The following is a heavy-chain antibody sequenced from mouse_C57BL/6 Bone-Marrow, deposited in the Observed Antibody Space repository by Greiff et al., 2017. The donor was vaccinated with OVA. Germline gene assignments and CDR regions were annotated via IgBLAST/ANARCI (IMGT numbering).Heavy chain of an antibody. Sequence: EVQLQQSGAELVRPGASVKLSCTASGFNIKDYYMHWVKQRPEQGLEWIGRIDPEDGDTEYAPKFQGKATMTADTSSNTAYLQLSSLTSEDTAVYYCTCYYCSSYYAMDYWGQGTSVTVSS. CDR3: TCYYCSSYYAMDY. J-gene: IGHJ4*01. D-gene: IGHD1-1*01. CDR2: IDPEDGDT. V-gene: IGHV14-1*01. CDR1: GFNIKDYY.